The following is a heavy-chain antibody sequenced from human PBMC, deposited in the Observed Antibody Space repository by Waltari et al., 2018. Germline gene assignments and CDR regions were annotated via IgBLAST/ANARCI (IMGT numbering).Heavy chain of an antibody. D-gene: IGHD2-2*01. V-gene: IGHV3-15*01. Sequence: EVQLVESGGGLVKPGDSLRLSCVASGFTFANAWINWVRQAPGKGLEWVGRLKSKAEGGTTDYAAPVKGRFAISRDDSKDPAYLQMNSLKTEDTAMYFCTTEGGRTWPMYWGQGTLVTVSS. CDR2: LKSKAEGGTT. CDR1: GFTFANAW. J-gene: IGHJ4*02. CDR3: TTEGGRTWPMY.